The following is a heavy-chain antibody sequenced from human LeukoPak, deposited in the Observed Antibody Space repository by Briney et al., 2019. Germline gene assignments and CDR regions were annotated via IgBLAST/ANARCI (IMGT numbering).Heavy chain of an antibody. CDR3: ARVGDDFWSGRRYFDY. CDR1: GFTFSNAW. CDR2: IKQDGSEK. D-gene: IGHD3-3*01. Sequence: GGSLRLSCAASGFTFSNAWMSWVRQAPGKGLEWVANIKQDGSEKYYVDSVKGRFTISRDNAKNSLYLQMNSLRAEDTAVYYCARVGDDFWSGRRYFDYWGQGTLVTVSS. V-gene: IGHV3-7*01. J-gene: IGHJ4*02.